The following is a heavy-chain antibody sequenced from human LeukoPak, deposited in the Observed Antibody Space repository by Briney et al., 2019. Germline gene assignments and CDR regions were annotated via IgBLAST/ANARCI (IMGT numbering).Heavy chain of an antibody. CDR2: IIPILGIA. J-gene: IGHJ6*02. V-gene: IGHV1-69*04. Sequence: SVKVSCKASGGTFSSYTISWVRQAPGQGLEWMGRIIPILGIANYAQKSQGRVTITADKSTSTAYMELSSLRSEDTAVYYCARENLYCSSTSCPPGMDVWGQGTTVTVSS. CDR1: GGTFSSYT. CDR3: ARENLYCSSTSCPPGMDV. D-gene: IGHD2-2*01.